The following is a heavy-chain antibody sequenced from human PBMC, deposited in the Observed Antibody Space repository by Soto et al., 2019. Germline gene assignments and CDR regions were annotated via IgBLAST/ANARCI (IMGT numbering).Heavy chain of an antibody. CDR3: ARRTDTPNWLDP. V-gene: IGHV4-59*01. CDR2: VYHTGST. CDR1: GGSINNYY. D-gene: IGHD1-1*01. Sequence: SETLSLTCTVSGGSINNYYWTWIRQPPGKGLEWIGYVYHTGSTNYNPSLKGRVTISIDTSKNQFSLKLNAATAADTAVYYCARRTDTPNWLDPWGQGTLVTVSS. J-gene: IGHJ5*02.